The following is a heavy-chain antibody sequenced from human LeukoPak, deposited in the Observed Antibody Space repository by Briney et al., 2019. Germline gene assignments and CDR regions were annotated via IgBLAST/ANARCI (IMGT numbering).Heavy chain of an antibody. CDR3: ARVHLYCSSTSCLNWFDP. V-gene: IGHV4-61*01. CDR1: GGSVSSGSYY. CDR2: IYYSGST. Sequence: SETLSLTCTVSGGSVSSGSYYWSWIRQPPGKGLEWIGYIYYSGSTNYNPSLKSRVTISVDTSKNQFPLKLSSVTAADTAVYYCARVHLYCSSTSCLNWFDPWGQGTLVTVSS. D-gene: IGHD2-2*01. J-gene: IGHJ5*02.